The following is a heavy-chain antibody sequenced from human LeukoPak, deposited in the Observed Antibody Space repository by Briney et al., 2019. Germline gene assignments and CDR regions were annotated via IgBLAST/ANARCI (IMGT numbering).Heavy chain of an antibody. V-gene: IGHV3-33*01. J-gene: IGHJ4*02. CDR3: ARCPSTENFDY. CDR2: IWYDGSKK. CDR1: GFTFRSYG. Sequence: GGSLRLSCAASGFTFRSYGMHWVRQAPGKGLEWVAVIWYDGSKKYYGDSVKGRFTISRDNSKNTLYLEMNSLRVEDTAVYCCARCPSTENFDYWGQGTLVTVSS. D-gene: IGHD2-2*01.